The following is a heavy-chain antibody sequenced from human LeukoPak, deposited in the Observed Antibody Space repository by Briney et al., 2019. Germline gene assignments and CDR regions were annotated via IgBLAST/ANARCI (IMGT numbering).Heavy chain of an antibody. J-gene: IGHJ4*02. V-gene: IGHV1-18*01. CDR3: ARVYYYYDSSGFVDY. CDR1: GGTFSSYA. CDR2: ISAYNGNT. D-gene: IGHD3-22*01. Sequence: ASVKVSCKASGGTFSSYAISWVRQAPGQGLEWMGWISAYNGNTNYAQKLQGRVTMTTDTSTSTAYMELRSLRSDDTAVYYCARVYYYYDSSGFVDYWGQGTLVTVSS.